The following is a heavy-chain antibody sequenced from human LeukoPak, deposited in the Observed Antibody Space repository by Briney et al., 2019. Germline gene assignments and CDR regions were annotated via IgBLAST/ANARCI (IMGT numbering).Heavy chain of an antibody. V-gene: IGHV3-7*01. D-gene: IGHD3-10*02. CDR1: GFIFSAYC. CDR3: AELGITMIGGV. Sequence: GGSLRLSCAASGFIFSAYCMSWVRQAPGKGVEWVANIKQDGSEKYYVDSVKGRFTISRDNARNSLYLQMNSLRAEDTAVYYCAELGITMIGGVWGKGTTVTISS. J-gene: IGHJ6*04. CDR2: IKQDGSEK.